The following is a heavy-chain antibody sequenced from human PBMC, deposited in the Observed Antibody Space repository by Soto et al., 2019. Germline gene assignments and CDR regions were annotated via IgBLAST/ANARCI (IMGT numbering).Heavy chain of an antibody. Sequence: SETLSLTCSVSGGSISSYYWSWIRQPPGKGLEWIGYIYYGGSTNYNPSLKSRVTISVDTSKNQFSLKLSSVTAADTAVYYCARDYYVYGGQLGYYYYGMDVWGQGTTVTVSS. CDR3: ARDYYVYGGQLGYYYYGMDV. D-gene: IGHD3-10*02. V-gene: IGHV4-59*01. CDR2: IYYGGST. J-gene: IGHJ6*02. CDR1: GGSISSYY.